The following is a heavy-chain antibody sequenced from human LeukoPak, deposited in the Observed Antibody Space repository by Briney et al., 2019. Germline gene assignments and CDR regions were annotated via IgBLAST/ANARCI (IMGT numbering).Heavy chain of an antibody. CDR1: GFTFSSYS. Sequence: GGSLRLSCAASGFTFSSYSMNWVRQAPGKGLEWVSYISSSSSTIYYADSVKGRFTISRDNAKNSLYLQMNSLRAEDTAVYYCARDPIFGVVTYHSDYWGQGTLVTVYS. J-gene: IGHJ4*02. CDR3: ARDPIFGVVTYHSDY. V-gene: IGHV3-48*01. CDR2: ISSSSSTI. D-gene: IGHD3-3*01.